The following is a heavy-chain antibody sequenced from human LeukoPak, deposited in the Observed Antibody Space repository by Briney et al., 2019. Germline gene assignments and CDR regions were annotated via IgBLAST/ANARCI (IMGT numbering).Heavy chain of an antibody. CDR1: GGSISSGDYY. J-gene: IGHJ4*02. D-gene: IGHD3-3*01. V-gene: IGHV4-30-4*08. CDR2: LYYSGST. Sequence: SETLSLTCTVSGGSISSGDYYWSWIRQPPGKGLEWIGYLYYSGSTYYNPSLKSRVTISVDTSKNQFSLKLSSVTAADTAVYYCARNVVSVEWLPLDYWGQGTLVTVSS. CDR3: ARNVVSVEWLPLDY.